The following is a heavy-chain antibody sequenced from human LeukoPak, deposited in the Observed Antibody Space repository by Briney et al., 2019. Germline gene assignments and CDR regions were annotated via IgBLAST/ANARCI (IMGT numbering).Heavy chain of an antibody. J-gene: IGHJ4*02. V-gene: IGHV3-7*01. CDR3: ARLPSAANDY. Sequence: PGGSLRLSCAASGFTFSTNWMNWVRQAPGKGLEWVANINQDGSQKQYVDSVRGRFTISKDNTKNILYLQMNSLRAEDTAVYYCARLPSAANDYWGQGTLLTVSS. D-gene: IGHD2-15*01. CDR1: GFTFSTNW. CDR2: INQDGSQK.